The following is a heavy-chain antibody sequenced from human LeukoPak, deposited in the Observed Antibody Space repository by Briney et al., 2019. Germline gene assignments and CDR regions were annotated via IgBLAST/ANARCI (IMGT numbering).Heavy chain of an antibody. D-gene: IGHD3-16*01. V-gene: IGHV3-23*01. Sequence: GGSLRLSCAASGFTFSSYAMSWVHQAPGKGLEWVSAISGSGGSTYYADSVKGRFTISRDNSKNTLYLQMNSLRAEDTAVYYCAKDLLGGYDYIWRYYFDYWGQGTLVTVSS. J-gene: IGHJ4*02. CDR1: GFTFSSYA. CDR2: ISGSGGST. CDR3: AKDLLGGYDYIWRYYFDY.